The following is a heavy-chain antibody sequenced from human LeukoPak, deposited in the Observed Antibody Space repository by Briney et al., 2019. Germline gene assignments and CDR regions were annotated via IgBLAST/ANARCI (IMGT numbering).Heavy chain of an antibody. V-gene: IGHV3-48*03. D-gene: IGHD3-16*01. CDR1: GFTFSSYE. CDR2: ISTSGSTI. Sequence: GSLRLSCAASGFTFSSYEMNWVRQAPGKGLEWVSYISTSGSTIYYADSVKGRFTISRDNAKNSLYLQMSSLRAEDTAVYYCARVGGYYYYGMDVWGKGTTVTVSS. CDR3: ARVGGYYYYGMDV. J-gene: IGHJ6*04.